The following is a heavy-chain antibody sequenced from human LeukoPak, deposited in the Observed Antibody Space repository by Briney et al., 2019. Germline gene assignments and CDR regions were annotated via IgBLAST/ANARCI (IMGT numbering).Heavy chain of an antibody. Sequence: QPGGSLRLSCAASGFTFSSYWMHWVRQAPGKGLVWVSRINSDGSSTSYADSVKGRFTISRDNAKNTLYLQMNSLRAEDTAVYYCARGGDSSGFFYNYWGQGTLVTVSS. D-gene: IGHD3-22*01. CDR2: INSDGSST. CDR1: GFTFSSYW. V-gene: IGHV3-74*01. CDR3: ARGGDSSGFFYNY. J-gene: IGHJ4*02.